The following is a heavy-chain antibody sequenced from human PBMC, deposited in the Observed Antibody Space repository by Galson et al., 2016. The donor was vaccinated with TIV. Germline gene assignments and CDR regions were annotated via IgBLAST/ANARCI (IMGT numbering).Heavy chain of an antibody. CDR2: IVPMFGTT. CDR1: GVTFSYFA. V-gene: IGHV1-69*13. CDR3: ARGRGIYDRRGYFLFDH. D-gene: IGHD3-22*01. Sequence: SVKVSCKASGVTFSYFAFSWVRQAPGQGLEWMGGIVPMFGTTNYAQTFQGRVTISADESTNTAYLELSSLRSEDTAVYYCARGRGIYDRRGYFLFDHWGQGALVTFPS. J-gene: IGHJ5*02.